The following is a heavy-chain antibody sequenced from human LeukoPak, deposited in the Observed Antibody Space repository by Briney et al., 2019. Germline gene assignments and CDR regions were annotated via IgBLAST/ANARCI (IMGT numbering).Heavy chain of an antibody. CDR3: ARVAYGDYGLDY. CDR1: GFTFDDYG. D-gene: IGHD4-17*01. Sequence: PGGSLRLSCAASGFTFDDYGMSWVRQAPGKWPEWVSGINWNGGSTGYADSVKGRFTISRDNAKNSLYLQMNSLRAEDTALYYCARVAYGDYGLDYWGQGTLVTVSS. J-gene: IGHJ4*02. V-gene: IGHV3-20*04. CDR2: INWNGGST.